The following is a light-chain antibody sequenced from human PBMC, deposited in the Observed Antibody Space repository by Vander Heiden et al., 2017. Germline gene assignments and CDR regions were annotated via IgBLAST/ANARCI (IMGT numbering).Light chain of an antibody. CDR1: QSISSW. CDR3: QQYNSYPWT. J-gene: IGKJ1*01. CDR2: DAS. Sequence: IQMTHSPSTLSASVGDRVTITCRASQSISSWLAWYQQKPGKAPKLLIYDASSLESGVPSRFSGSGSGTEFTLTISSLQPDDFATYYCQQYNSYPWTFGQGTKVEIK. V-gene: IGKV1-5*01.